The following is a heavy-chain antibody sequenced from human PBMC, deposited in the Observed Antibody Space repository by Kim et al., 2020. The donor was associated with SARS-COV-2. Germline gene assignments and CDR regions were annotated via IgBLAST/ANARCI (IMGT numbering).Heavy chain of an antibody. V-gene: IGHV4-34*01. Sequence: SPSLKSRVTISVDTSKNQFSLKLGSVTAADTAVYYCATHWGGNSLGWFDPWGQGTLVTVSS. CDR3: ATHWGGNSLGWFDP. D-gene: IGHD2-21*02. J-gene: IGHJ5*02.